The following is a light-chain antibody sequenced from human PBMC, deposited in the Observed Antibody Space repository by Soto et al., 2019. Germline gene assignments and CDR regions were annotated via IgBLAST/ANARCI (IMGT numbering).Light chain of an antibody. CDR2: DAS. Sequence: DIQMTQSPSTLSASVGDRVTIPCRASQSISSWLAWYQQKPGKAPKLLIYDASTLESGVPSRFSGSGSGTEFTLTINSLQPDDFATYYCQQYNSYPWTFGQGTKVDIK. V-gene: IGKV1-5*01. CDR1: QSISSW. CDR3: QQYNSYPWT. J-gene: IGKJ1*01.